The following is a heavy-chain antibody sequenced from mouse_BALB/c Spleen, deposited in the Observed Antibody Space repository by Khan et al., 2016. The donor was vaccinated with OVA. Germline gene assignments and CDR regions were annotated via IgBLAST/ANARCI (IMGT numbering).Heavy chain of an antibody. J-gene: IGHJ4*01. CDR3: ARSKYYGSGLYAMDY. CDR2: IAPGSGST. V-gene: IGHV1S41*01. CDR1: GYTFTSYW. Sequence: DLVKPGASVKLSCKASGYTFTSYWINWIKQRPGQGLEWIGRIAPGSGSTSYNEMFNDKATLHVDTSSTTAYIQLGSLSAEVSAIFFCARSKYYGSGLYAMDYWGQGTSVTVSS. D-gene: IGHD1-1*01.